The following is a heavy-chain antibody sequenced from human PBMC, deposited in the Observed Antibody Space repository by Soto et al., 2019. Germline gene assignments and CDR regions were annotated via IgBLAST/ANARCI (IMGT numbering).Heavy chain of an antibody. CDR2: ISYDGSNK. J-gene: IGHJ4*02. V-gene: IGHV3-30-3*01. CDR1: GFTFSSYA. CDR3: AREGYYDSRQSY. D-gene: IGHD3-22*01. Sequence: GGSLRLSCAASGFTFSSYAMHWVRQAPGKGLEWVAVISYDGSNKYYADSVKGRFTISRDNSKNTLYLQMNSLRAEDTAVYYCAREGYYDSRQSYWGQGTLVTVSS.